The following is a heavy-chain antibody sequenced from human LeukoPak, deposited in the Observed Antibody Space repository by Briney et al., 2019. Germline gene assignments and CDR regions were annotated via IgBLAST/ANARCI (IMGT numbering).Heavy chain of an antibody. D-gene: IGHD4-23*01. CDR1: GGSFSGYY. CDR2: INHSGST. J-gene: IGHJ6*03. V-gene: IGHV4-34*01. CDR3: ARSAVVKYYYYYYYMDV. Sequence: SETLSLTCAVYGGSFSGYYWSWIRQPPGKGLGWVGEINHSGSTNYNPSLKSRVTISVDTSKNQFSLKLSSVTAADTAVYYCARSAVVKYYYYYYYMDVWGKGTTVTVSS.